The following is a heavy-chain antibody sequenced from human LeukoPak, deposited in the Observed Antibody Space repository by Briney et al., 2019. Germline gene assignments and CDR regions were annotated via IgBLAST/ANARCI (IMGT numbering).Heavy chain of an antibody. V-gene: IGHV4-39*01. CDR2: IYYSGST. D-gene: IGHD3-10*01. CDR1: GGSISSSSYY. CDR3: ARWFGEFLV. J-gene: IGHJ4*02. Sequence: SETLSLTCTVSGGSISSSSYYWGWIRQPPGKGLEWIGSIYYSGSTYYNPSLKSRVTISVDTSKNQFSLKLSSVTAADTAVYYCARWFGEFLVWGQGTLVTVSS.